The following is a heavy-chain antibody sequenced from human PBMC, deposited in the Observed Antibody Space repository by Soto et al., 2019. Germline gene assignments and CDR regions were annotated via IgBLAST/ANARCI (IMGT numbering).Heavy chain of an antibody. J-gene: IGHJ4*02. CDR2: ISAYNGNT. CDR1: GYTFTSYG. CDR3: ARGKGSDSSGYYLLLDY. D-gene: IGHD3-22*01. V-gene: IGHV1-18*01. Sequence: ASVKVSCKASGYTFTSYGISWVRQAPGQGLEWMGWISAYNGNTNYAQKLQGRVTMTTDTSTSTAYMELRSLRSDDTAVYYCARGKGSDSSGYYLLLDYWGQGTLVTVSS.